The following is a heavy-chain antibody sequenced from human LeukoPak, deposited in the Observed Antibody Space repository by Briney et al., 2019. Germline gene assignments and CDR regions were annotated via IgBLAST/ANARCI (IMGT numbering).Heavy chain of an antibody. Sequence: GGSLRLSCAASGFTFSSYAVSWVRQTPGKGLEWVLAISGSGGSTYYADSVKGRFTISRDNSKNTLYLQMNSLRAEDTAVYYCANTLTTVVIPGAFDIWGQGTMVTVSS. CDR2: ISGSGGST. J-gene: IGHJ3*02. CDR1: GFTFSSYA. D-gene: IGHD4-23*01. CDR3: ANTLTTVVIPGAFDI. V-gene: IGHV3-23*01.